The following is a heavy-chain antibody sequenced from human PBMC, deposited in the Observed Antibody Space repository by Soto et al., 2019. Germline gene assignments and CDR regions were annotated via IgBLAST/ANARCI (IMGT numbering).Heavy chain of an antibody. CDR3: AREPATAKPEGVDF. V-gene: IGHV1-2*02. J-gene: IGHJ4*02. CDR1: GYTFSDYY. Sequence: ASVKVSCKASGYTFSDYYIHWLRQSPGQGLEWMGWINPNSGGTKYAPKFQGGVTMTRDTSITTAYMELSRLRSGDTAVYYCAREPATAKPEGVDFWGQGTLVTVSS. D-gene: IGHD1-1*01. CDR2: INPNSGGT.